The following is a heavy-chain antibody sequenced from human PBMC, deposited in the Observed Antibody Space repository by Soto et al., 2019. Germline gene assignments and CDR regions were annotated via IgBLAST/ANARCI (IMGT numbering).Heavy chain of an antibody. CDR3: ARGLGYFDY. CDR2: IYYSGST. CDR1: GGSISSYY. V-gene: IGHV4-59*01. J-gene: IGHJ4*02. Sequence: SETLSLTCTVSGGSISSYYWSWIRQPPGKGLEWIGYIYYSGSTNYNPSLKSRVTISVDTSKNQFSLKLSSVTAADTAVYYCARGLGYFDYWGQGTLVTVSS.